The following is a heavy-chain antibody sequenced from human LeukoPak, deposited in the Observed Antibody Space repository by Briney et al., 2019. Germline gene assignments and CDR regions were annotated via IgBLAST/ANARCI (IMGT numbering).Heavy chain of an antibody. CDR3: AKERVSHSFDI. Sequence: GGSLGLSCAASGFTFSSYGMHWVRQAPGQGLEWVAVISYDGSNKYYADSVKGRFAISRDNSKNTLYLQMNSLRAEDTAVYYCAKERVSHSFDIWGQGTMVTVSS. D-gene: IGHD6-6*01. V-gene: IGHV3-30*18. CDR1: GFTFSSYG. CDR2: ISYDGSNK. J-gene: IGHJ3*02.